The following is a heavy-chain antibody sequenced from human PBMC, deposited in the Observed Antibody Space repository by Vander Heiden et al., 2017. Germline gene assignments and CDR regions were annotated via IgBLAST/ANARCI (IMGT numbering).Heavy chain of an antibody. CDR3: ATDAIGVVVPAAPRGGYYYYGMDV. V-gene: IGHV1-24*01. CDR2: FDPEDGET. Sequence: QVQLVQSGAEVKKPGASVKVSCKVSGYTPTELSMHWVRQAPGKGLEWMGGFDPEDGETIYAQKFQGRVTMTEDTSTDTAYMELSSLRSEDTAVYYCATDAIGVVVPAAPRGGYYYYGMDVWGQGTTVTVSS. J-gene: IGHJ6*02. D-gene: IGHD2-2*01. CDR1: GYTPTELS.